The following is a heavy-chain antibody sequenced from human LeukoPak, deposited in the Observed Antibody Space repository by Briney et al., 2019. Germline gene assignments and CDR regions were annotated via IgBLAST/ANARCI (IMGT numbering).Heavy chain of an antibody. Sequence: GGSLRLSCAASGFTFSDYYMSWIRQAPGKGLEWVSYISSSGSTIYYADSVKGRFTISRDNAKNSLYLQMNSLRAEDTAVYYCARDYTYYYGSGSYYNVDAFDIWGQGTMVTVSS. J-gene: IGHJ3*02. CDR3: ARDYTYYYGSGSYYNVDAFDI. D-gene: IGHD3-10*01. V-gene: IGHV3-11*01. CDR1: GFTFSDYY. CDR2: ISSSGSTI.